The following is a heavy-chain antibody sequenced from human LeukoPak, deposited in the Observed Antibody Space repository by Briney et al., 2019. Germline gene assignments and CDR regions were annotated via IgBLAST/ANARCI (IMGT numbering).Heavy chain of an antibody. Sequence: PGGPLRLSCAASGFTFDDYGMSWVRQAPGKGLEWVSGINWNGGSTGYADSVKGRFTISRDNAKNSLYLQMNSLRAEDTALYYCARELGCSSTSCYGPWGQGTLVTVSS. J-gene: IGHJ5*02. CDR3: ARELGCSSTSCYGP. D-gene: IGHD2-2*01. CDR1: GFTFDDYG. CDR2: INWNGGST. V-gene: IGHV3-20*04.